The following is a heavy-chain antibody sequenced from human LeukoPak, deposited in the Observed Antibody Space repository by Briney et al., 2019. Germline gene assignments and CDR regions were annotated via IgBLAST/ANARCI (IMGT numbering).Heavy chain of an antibody. V-gene: IGHV1-69*05. Sequence: GASVKVSCKASGGTFSSYAISWVRQAPGQGLEWMGGIIPILGTANYAQKFQGRVTITTDESTSTAYMELSSLRSEDTAVYYCARGGQYNWNYAPFDYWGQGTLVTVSS. CDR2: IIPILGTA. CDR1: GGTFSSYA. D-gene: IGHD1-7*01. J-gene: IGHJ4*02. CDR3: ARGGQYNWNYAPFDY.